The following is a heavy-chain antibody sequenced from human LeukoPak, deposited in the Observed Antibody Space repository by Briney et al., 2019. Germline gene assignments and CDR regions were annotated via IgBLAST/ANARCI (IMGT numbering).Heavy chain of an antibody. CDR3: ARDWVSVVRGASFDY. CDR2: IKQDGSEK. J-gene: IGHJ4*02. V-gene: IGHV3-7*04. Sequence: GGSLRLSCAASGFTSSNYWMSWVRQAPGKGLEWVGNIKQDGSEKYYVDSVKGRFTISRDNAKNSLDLQMNSLRVEDTAVYYCARDWVSVVRGASFDYWGQGTLVTVSS. D-gene: IGHD3-10*01. CDR1: GFTSSNYW.